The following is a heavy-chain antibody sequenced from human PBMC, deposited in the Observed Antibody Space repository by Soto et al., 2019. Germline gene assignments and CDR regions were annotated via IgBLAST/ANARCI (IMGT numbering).Heavy chain of an antibody. D-gene: IGHD2-2*01. V-gene: IGHV4-4*02. J-gene: IGHJ4*02. CDR3: ARWGCSSTSCYGMAY. CDR1: GGSISSSNW. Sequence: SETLSLTCAVSGGSISSSNWWSWVRQPPGKGLEWIGEIYHSGSTNYNPSLKSRVTISVDKSKNQFSLKLSSVTAADTAVYYCARWGCSSTSCYGMAYWGQGTLVTVSS. CDR2: IYHSGST.